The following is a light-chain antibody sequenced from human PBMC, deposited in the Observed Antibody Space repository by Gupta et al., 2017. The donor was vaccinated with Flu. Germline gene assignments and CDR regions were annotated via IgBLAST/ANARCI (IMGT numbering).Light chain of an antibody. V-gene: IGKV1-5*03. CDR2: KAS. CDR3: QQYDSNLRT. CDR1: QPISTW. Sequence: QMPPSPSNLSASVGDRVILTCRASQPISTWLAGYQQKSGRPPQRLIYKASSLQNGVPTGCSGGGSGTNGFTASSSLQADDASTEYCQQYDSNLRTFGQGTQVEVK. J-gene: IGKJ1*01.